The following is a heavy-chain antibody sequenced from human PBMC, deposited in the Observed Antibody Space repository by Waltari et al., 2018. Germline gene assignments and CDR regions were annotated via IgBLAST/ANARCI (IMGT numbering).Heavy chain of an antibody. J-gene: IGHJ4*02. CDR3: ARAPGGAAAAYFDY. Sequence: QVQLQESGPGLVKPSETLSLTCDVSGYSIDRGYFWGWIRQPPGKGLEWIGTIFHAGCTYYSPSLKGRVTMSVDKSKNQFSLNLSSVTAADTAVYYCARAPGGAAAAYFDYWGQGILVTVSS. CDR1: GYSIDRGYF. D-gene: IGHD6-13*01. V-gene: IGHV4-38-2*01. CDR2: IFHAGCT.